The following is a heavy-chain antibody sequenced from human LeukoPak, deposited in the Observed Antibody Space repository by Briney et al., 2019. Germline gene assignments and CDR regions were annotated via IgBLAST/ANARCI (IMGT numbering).Heavy chain of an antibody. CDR1: GDTVSTNSAA. CDR3: AREGEKGTKQLYFDY. Sequence: RSQTLSLTCAISGDTVSTNSAAWNWIRQSPSRGLEWLGRTYYRSKWFNDYAVSVISRITINPDTSKNQFSLQLKSVIPEDTAVYYCAREGEKGTKQLYFDYWGQGTLVTVSS. J-gene: IGHJ4*02. D-gene: IGHD3-10*01. CDR2: TYYRSKWFN. V-gene: IGHV6-1*01.